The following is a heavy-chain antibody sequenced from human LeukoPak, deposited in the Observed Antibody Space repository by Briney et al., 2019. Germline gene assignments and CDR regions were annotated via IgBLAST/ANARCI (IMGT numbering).Heavy chain of an antibody. CDR1: GGSVSSGSYC. CDR2: IYYSGST. CDR3: ARGGGSGWLDAFDI. D-gene: IGHD6-19*01. Sequence: SVTLSLTCTVSGGSVSSGSYCWSWIRQPPGKGLEWIGYIYYSGSTNYNPSLKSRVTISVDTSKNQFSLKLSSVTAADTAVYYCARGGGSGWLDAFDIWGQGTMVTVSS. J-gene: IGHJ3*02. V-gene: IGHV4-61*01.